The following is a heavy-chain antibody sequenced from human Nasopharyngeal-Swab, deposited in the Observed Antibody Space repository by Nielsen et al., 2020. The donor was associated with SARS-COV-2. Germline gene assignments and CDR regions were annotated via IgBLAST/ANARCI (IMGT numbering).Heavy chain of an antibody. CDR3: ARRGYYYDSSVPPDY. CDR2: IYYSGST. D-gene: IGHD3-22*01. Sequence: SETLSLTCTVSGGSISSSSYYWGWLRQPPGKGLEWIGSIYYSGSTYYNPSLKSRVTISVDTSKNQFSLKLSSVTAADTAVYYCARRGYYYDSSVPPDYWGQGTLVTVSS. V-gene: IGHV4-39*01. CDR1: GGSISSSSYY. J-gene: IGHJ4*02.